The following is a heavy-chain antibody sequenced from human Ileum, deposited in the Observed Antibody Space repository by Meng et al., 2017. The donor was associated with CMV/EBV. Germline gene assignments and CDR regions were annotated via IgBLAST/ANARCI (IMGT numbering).Heavy chain of an antibody. Sequence: LTFKYAWMKGVRQAPGKGLEWVGRIKSKTDGGTTDYGVAVKGRYTISRDDSKNTVFLQMNSLKIEDTAVYYCCTSDDVLTNYAMDVWGQGTTVTVSS. D-gene: IGHD3-9*01. CDR2: IKSKTDGGTT. V-gene: IGHV3-15*07. CDR1: LTFKYAW. J-gene: IGHJ6*02. CDR3: CTSDDVLTNYAMDV.